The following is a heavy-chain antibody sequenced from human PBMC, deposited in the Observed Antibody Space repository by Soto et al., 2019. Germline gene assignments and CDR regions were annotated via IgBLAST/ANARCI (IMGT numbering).Heavy chain of an antibody. D-gene: IGHD2-15*01. J-gene: IGHJ4*02. V-gene: IGHV3-30-3*01. CDR2: ISYDGSNK. Sequence: GGSLRLSCAASGFTFSSYAMHWVRQAPGKGLEWVAVISYDGSNKYYADSVKGRFTISRDNSKNTLYLQMNSLRAEDTAVYYCARARWELRYFDYWGQGTLVTVSS. CDR1: GFTFSSYA. CDR3: ARARWELRYFDY.